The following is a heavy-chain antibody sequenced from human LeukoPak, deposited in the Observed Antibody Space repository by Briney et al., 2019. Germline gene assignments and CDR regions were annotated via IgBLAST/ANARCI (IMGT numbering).Heavy chain of an antibody. Sequence: GGSLRLSCAASGSTFDDYAMHWVRQAPGKGLEWVSGISWISGSIGYADSVKGRFTISRDNAKNSLYLQMNSLRAEDTALYYCAKTYYDILTGYSPLDYWGQGTLVTVSS. J-gene: IGHJ4*02. D-gene: IGHD3-9*01. CDR2: ISWISGSI. CDR3: AKTYYDILTGYSPLDY. V-gene: IGHV3-9*01. CDR1: GSTFDDYA.